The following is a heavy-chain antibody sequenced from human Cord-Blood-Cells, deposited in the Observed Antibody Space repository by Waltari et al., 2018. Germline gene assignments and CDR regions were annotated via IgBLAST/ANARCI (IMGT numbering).Heavy chain of an antibody. CDR2: INPNSGGT. Sequence: VQLVQSGAEVKKPGAPVMVSCTASGYTFTGYYINWVRQAPGQGLEWMGRINPNSGGTNYAQKFQGRVTMTRDTSISTAYMELSRLRSDDTAVYYCARVARLKTLDYWGQGTLVTVSS. D-gene: IGHD2-21*02. V-gene: IGHV1-2*02. CDR3: ARVARLKTLDY. CDR1: GYTFTGYY. J-gene: IGHJ4*02.